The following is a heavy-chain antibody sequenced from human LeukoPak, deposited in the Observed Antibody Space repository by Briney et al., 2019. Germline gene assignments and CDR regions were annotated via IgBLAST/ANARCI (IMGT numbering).Heavy chain of an antibody. CDR3: ASRMLMGLYGMDV. Sequence: GGSLRLSCTASGFTLRSYAMGWIRQAPGKGLEWVSGISGSGGNTYYAASVKGRFTISRDNSKNTLHLQMNSLRAEDTAVYYCASRMLMGLYGMDVWGQGTTVTVSS. D-gene: IGHD2-8*01. V-gene: IGHV3-23*01. CDR2: ISGSGGNT. CDR1: GFTLRSYA. J-gene: IGHJ6*02.